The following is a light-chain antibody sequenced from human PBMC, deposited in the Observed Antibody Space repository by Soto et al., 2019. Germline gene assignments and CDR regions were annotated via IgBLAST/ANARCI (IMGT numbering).Light chain of an antibody. Sequence: QSVLTQPASVSGSPGQSITVSCTGTSNDVGAYNYVSWYQQHPGIAPKLMIYDVSNRPSGVSNRFSGSKSGNTASLTISGLQAEDEADYYCTSYTSSRTYVFGTGTKLTVL. CDR2: DVS. J-gene: IGLJ1*01. CDR3: TSYTSSRTYV. CDR1: SNDVGAYNY. V-gene: IGLV2-14*03.